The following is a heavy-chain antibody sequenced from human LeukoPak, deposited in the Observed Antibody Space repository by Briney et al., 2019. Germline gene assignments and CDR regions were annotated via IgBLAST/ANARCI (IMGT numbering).Heavy chain of an antibody. V-gene: IGHV4-59*01. Sequence: PSETLSLTCTVSGGSISSYYWSWIRQPPGKGLEWIGYIYYSGSTNYNPSLKSRVTISVDTSKNQFPLKLSSVTAADTAVYYCARAVIVVVNEYYFDYWGQGTLVTVSS. CDR1: GGSISSYY. CDR3: ARAVIVVVNEYYFDY. CDR2: IYYSGST. D-gene: IGHD2-15*01. J-gene: IGHJ4*02.